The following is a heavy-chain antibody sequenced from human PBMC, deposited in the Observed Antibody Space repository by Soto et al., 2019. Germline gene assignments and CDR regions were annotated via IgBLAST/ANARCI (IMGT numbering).Heavy chain of an antibody. D-gene: IGHD3-16*01. CDR3: AKAHHRFTPSAPSTWGDAFDI. CDR1: GFTFSSYA. Sequence: GGSLRLSCAASGFTFSSYAMSWVRQAPGKGLEWVSAISGSGGSTYYADSVKGRFTISRDNSKNTLYLQLNSLRAEDTAVYYCAKAHHRFTPSAPSTWGDAFDIWGQGTMVTVSS. V-gene: IGHV3-23*01. J-gene: IGHJ3*02. CDR2: ISGSGGST.